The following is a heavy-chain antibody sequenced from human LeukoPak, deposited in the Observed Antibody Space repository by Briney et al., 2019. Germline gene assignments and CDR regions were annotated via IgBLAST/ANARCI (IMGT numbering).Heavy chain of an antibody. Sequence: GGSLRLSCAASGFTFSSYAMHWVRQAPGKGLEWVAVISYDGSNKYYADSVKGRFTISRDNSKNTLYLQMNSLRAEDTAVYYCARDWGRDYPAYYYYGMDVWGQGTTVTVSS. D-gene: IGHD3-16*01. J-gene: IGHJ6*02. V-gene: IGHV3-30-3*01. CDR2: ISYDGSNK. CDR3: ARDWGRDYPAYYYYGMDV. CDR1: GFTFSSYA.